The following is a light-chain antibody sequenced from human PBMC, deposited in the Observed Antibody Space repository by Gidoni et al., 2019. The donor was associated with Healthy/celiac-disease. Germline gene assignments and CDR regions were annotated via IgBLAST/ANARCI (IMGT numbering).Light chain of an antibody. Sequence: DIVMTQSPDSLVVALGERATINCKSSQSVLYSSNNKNYLAWYQQKPGQPPKLLIYWASTRESGVPDRFSGSGSGTDFTLTISSLQAEDVAVYYCQQYYSTPPFFGQGTKLEIK. V-gene: IGKV4-1*01. CDR3: QQYYSTPPF. J-gene: IGKJ2*01. CDR2: WAS. CDR1: QSVLYSSNNKNY.